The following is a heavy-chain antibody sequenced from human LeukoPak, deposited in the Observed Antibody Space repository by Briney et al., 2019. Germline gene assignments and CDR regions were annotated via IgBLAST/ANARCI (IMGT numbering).Heavy chain of an antibody. CDR1: GGSISSYY. CDR2: IYYSGST. CDR3: ARQEYYGSGSYYNY. V-gene: IGHV4-59*08. J-gene: IGHJ4*02. D-gene: IGHD3-10*01. Sequence: PSETLSLTCTVSGGSISSYYWSWIRQPPGKGLEWIGYIYYSGSTNYNPSLKSRVTISVDTSKNQFSLKLSSVTAADTAVYYCARQEYYGSGSYYNYWGQGTRVTVSS.